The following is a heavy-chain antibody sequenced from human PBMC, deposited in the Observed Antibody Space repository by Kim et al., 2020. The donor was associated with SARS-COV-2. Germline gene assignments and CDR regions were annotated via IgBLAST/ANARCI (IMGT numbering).Heavy chain of an antibody. J-gene: IGHJ4*02. CDR1: GFTVSTYY. CDR2: VCSDGGT. D-gene: IGHD4-17*01. CDR3: TIYHGYGGNSGHM. V-gene: IGHV3-53*01. Sequence: GGSLRLSCAASGFTVSTYYMNWIRQAPGKGLEWMSVVCSDGGTYYADSVRGRFTISRDNSKNTVYLQMNSRRVEDAAMYYCTIYHGYGGNSGHMWGQGTLLTLSS.